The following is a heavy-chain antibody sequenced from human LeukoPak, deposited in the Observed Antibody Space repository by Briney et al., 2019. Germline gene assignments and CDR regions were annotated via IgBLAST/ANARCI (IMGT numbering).Heavy chain of an antibody. V-gene: IGHV1-18*01. D-gene: IGHD5-24*01. J-gene: IGHJ4*02. CDR3: ARAPTILEWLQLQLDY. Sequence: ASVKVSCKASGGTFSSYGISWVRQAPGQGLEWMGWISAYNGNTNYAQKLQGRVTMTTDTSTSTAYMELRSLRSDDAAVYYCARAPTILEWLQLQLDYWGQGTLVTVSS. CDR1: GGTFSSYG. CDR2: ISAYNGNT.